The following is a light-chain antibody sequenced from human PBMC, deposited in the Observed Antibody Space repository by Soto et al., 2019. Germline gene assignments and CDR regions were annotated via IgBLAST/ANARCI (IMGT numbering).Light chain of an antibody. CDR1: ELGDKY. Sequence: SYELTQPPSVSVSPGQTASITCSGDELGDKYACWYQQKPGQSPVVVIYQDSKRPSDIPERFSGSNSGNTATLTIRGTQALDEADYYCQAWDSGTEVFGGGTKLTVL. J-gene: IGLJ3*02. CDR2: QDS. CDR3: QAWDSGTEV. V-gene: IGLV3-1*01.